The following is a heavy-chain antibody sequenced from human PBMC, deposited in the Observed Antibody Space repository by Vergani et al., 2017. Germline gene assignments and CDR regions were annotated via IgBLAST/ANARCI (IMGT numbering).Heavy chain of an antibody. Sequence: EVQLVESGGGLVQPGWSLRLSCAASGFTFSSYWMSWVRQAPGKGLEWVANIKQDGSEKYYVDSVKGRFTISRDNAKNSLYLQMNSLRAEDTAVYYCARDGEYYDFWSGYSSYYYGMDVWGQGTTVTVSS. J-gene: IGHJ6*02. CDR1: GFTFSSYW. D-gene: IGHD3-3*01. CDR2: IKQDGSEK. V-gene: IGHV3-7*01. CDR3: ARDGEYYDFWSGYSSYYYGMDV.